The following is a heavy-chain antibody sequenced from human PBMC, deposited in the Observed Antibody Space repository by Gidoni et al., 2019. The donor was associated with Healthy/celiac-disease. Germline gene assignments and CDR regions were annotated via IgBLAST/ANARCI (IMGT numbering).Heavy chain of an antibody. J-gene: IGHJ3*02. CDR2: IYWDDDK. CDR3: APTGAAAGTGAFDI. V-gene: IGHV2-5*02. CDR1: GFSLSTSGVG. D-gene: IGHD6-13*01. Sequence: QITLKESGPTLVKPTQTLTLTCTFSGFSLSTSGVGVGWIRQPPGKALEWLALIYWDDDKRYSPSLKSRLTITKDTSKNQVVLTMTNMDPVDTATYYCAPTGAAAGTGAFDIWGQGTMVTVSS.